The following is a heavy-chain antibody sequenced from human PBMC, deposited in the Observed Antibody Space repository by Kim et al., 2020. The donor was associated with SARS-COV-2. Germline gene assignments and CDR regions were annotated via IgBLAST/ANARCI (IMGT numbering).Heavy chain of an antibody. V-gene: IGHV7-4-1*02. CDR3: ARDLSLVADSCCCYAYFDP. CDR2: INPINGSP. J-gene: IGHJ5*02. Sequence: ASVKVSCKASGYTFTSYAMNWVRQAPGQGLEWMGRINPINGSPNYAQGFQGRVVITVDTSASTAYLQMSSLKAEDTAVYYCARDLSLVADSCCCYAYFDP. CDR1: GYTFTSYA. D-gene: IGHD2-15*01.